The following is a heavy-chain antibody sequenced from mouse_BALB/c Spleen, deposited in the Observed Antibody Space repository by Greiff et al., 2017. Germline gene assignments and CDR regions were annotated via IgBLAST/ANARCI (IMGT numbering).Heavy chain of an antibody. V-gene: IGHV5-6*02. CDR2: ISSGGSYT. J-gene: IGHJ4*01. Sequence: EVKLMESGGDLVKPGGSLKLSCAASGFTFSSYGMSWVRQTPDKRLEWVATISSGGSYTYYPDSVKGRFTISRDNAKNTLYLQMSSLKSEDTAMYYCARRTDYWGQGTSVTVSS. CDR1: GFTFSSYG. CDR3: ARRTDY.